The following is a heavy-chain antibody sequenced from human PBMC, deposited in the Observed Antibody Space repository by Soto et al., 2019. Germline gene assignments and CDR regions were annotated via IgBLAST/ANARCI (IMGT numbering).Heavy chain of an antibody. CDR1: GLTFIDLA. J-gene: IGHJ4*02. D-gene: IGHD3-9*01. Sequence: AGGSLRDPCGASGLTFIDLAISRVRPEPGKGLEWVSAISGSGGSTYYADSVKGRFTISRDNSKNTLYLQMNSLRAEDTAVYYCAKVDYDILTGYFDYWGQGTLVTVSS. CDR3: AKVDYDILTGYFDY. V-gene: IGHV3-23*01. CDR2: ISGSGGST.